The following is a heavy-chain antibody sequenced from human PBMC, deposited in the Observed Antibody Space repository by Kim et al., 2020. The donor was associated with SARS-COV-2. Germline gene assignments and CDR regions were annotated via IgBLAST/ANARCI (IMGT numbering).Heavy chain of an antibody. Sequence: GGSLRLSCAASGFTFSSYGMHWVRQAPGKGLEWVAVISYDGSNKYYVDSVKGRFTISRDNSKNTLYLQMNSLRAEDTAVYYCAKGSFGSNWRDINDYWGQGTLVTVSS. J-gene: IGHJ4*02. D-gene: IGHD6-13*01. CDR1: GFTFSSYG. CDR2: ISYDGSNK. V-gene: IGHV3-30*18. CDR3: AKGSFGSNWRDINDY.